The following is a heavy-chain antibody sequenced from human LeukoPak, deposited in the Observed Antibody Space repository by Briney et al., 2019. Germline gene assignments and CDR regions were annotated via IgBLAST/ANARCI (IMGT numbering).Heavy chain of an antibody. J-gene: IGHJ4*02. CDR1: GFTVSSNY. V-gene: IGHV3-53*01. Sequence: GGSLRLSCAASGFTVSSNYMSWVRQAPGKGLEWVSVIYSGGSTYYADSVKGRFTISRDNSKNTLYLQMNSLRAEDTAVYYCARGPAYGASDYWGQGTLATVSS. D-gene: IGHD4-17*01. CDR2: IYSGGST. CDR3: ARGPAYGASDY.